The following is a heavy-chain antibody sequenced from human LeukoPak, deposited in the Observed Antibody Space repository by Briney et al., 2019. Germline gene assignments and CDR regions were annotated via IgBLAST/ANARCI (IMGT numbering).Heavy chain of an antibody. CDR1: GYTFTSYG. D-gene: IGHD2-2*01. V-gene: IGHV1-18*01. J-gene: IGHJ5*02. CDR3: ARGIVVVPAARYWFDP. CDR2: ISAYNGNT. Sequence: ASVKVSCKASGYTFTSYGISWVRQAPGQGLEWMGWISAYNGNTNYAQKLQGRVTMTTDTSTSTAYMELRSLRSDDTAVYYCARGIVVVPAARYWFDPWGQGTLVTVSS.